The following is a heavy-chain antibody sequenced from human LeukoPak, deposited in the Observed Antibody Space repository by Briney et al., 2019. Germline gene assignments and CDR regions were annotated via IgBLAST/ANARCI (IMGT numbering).Heavy chain of an antibody. V-gene: IGHV4-34*01. CDR1: GGSFSGYY. CDR3: AREGGIVVVPAAIGYFDY. J-gene: IGHJ4*02. Sequence: SETLSLTCAVYGGSFSGYYWSWIRQPPGKGLEWIGYIYHSGSTYYNPSLKSRVTISVDRSKNQFSLKLSSVTAADTAVYYCAREGGIVVVPAAIGYFDYWGQGTLVTVSS. D-gene: IGHD2-2*02. CDR2: IYHSGST.